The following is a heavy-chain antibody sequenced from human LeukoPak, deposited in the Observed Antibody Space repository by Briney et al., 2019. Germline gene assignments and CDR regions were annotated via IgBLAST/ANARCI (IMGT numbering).Heavy chain of an antibody. Sequence: KPSETLSLTCAVYGVSFRGYYWSWIRQPPGKGLEWIGGINHSGSTTYNPSLKSRVTISVHASKNQFSLKLSSVTAADTAVYYCAREPTRGLEPTSGRPVDFWGQGTVVTVSS. CDR2: INHSGST. CDR1: GVSFRGYY. V-gene: IGHV4-34*01. D-gene: IGHD5-12*01. CDR3: AREPTRGLEPTSGRPVDF. J-gene: IGHJ4*02.